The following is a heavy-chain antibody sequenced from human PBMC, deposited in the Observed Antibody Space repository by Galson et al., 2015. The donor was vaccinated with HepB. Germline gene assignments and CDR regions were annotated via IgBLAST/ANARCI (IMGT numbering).Heavy chain of an antibody. V-gene: IGHV4-4*02. J-gene: IGHJ4*02. CDR2: IYHNGSS. Sequence: SETLSLTCTVSGGSIGSANWWTWVRQPPGKGLEWIGEIYHNGSSNYNPSLKSRVTISIDKSNNQFSLRLNSLTAADAAVYFCASFARARGLIRYKGYWGQGTLVFVSS. CDR3: ASFARARGLIRYKGY. CDR1: GGSIGSANW. D-gene: IGHD3-10*01.